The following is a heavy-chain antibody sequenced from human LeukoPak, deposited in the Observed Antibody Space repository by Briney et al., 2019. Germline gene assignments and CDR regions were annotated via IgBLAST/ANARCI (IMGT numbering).Heavy chain of an antibody. CDR2: ISGSDGST. J-gene: IGHJ4*02. D-gene: IGHD6-6*01. CDR3: AKAYSSSWAFDY. CDR1: GFTFSSYA. V-gene: IGHV3-23*01. Sequence: GGSLRLSCAASGFTFSSYAMSWVRQAPGKGLEWVSAISGSDGSTYYADSARGRFTISRDNSKNTLYLQMNSLRAEDTAVYYCAKAYSSSWAFDYWGQGTLVTVSS.